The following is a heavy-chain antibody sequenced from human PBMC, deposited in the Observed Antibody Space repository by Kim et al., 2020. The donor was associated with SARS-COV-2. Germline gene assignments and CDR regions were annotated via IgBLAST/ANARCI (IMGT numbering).Heavy chain of an antibody. V-gene: IGHV3-33*01. CDR3: ARELIPLYGGFFDI. CDR2: IWYAGSNK. D-gene: IGHD3-10*01. Sequence: GGSLRLSCAASGFTFSSYGMHWVRQAPGKGLEWVAVIWYAGSNKYYADSVKGRFTTSRDNSKNTLYLQMNSLRAEDTAVYYCARELIPLYGGFFDIWGQGTMVTVSS. J-gene: IGHJ3*02. CDR1: GFTFSSYG.